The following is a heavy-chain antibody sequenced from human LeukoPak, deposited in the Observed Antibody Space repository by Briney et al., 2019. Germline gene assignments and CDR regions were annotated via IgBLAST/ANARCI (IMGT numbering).Heavy chain of an antibody. CDR1: GGSISSGSYY. CDR2: IYTSGST. Sequence: SQTLSLTCTVSGGSISSGSYYWSWIRHPAGKGLEWVGRIYTSGSTNYNPSLKSRVTISVDTSKNQFSLKLSSVTAADTAVYYCARGRLGDCFDYWGQGTLVTVSS. D-gene: IGHD1-1*01. J-gene: IGHJ4*02. V-gene: IGHV4-61*02. CDR3: ARGRLGDCFDY.